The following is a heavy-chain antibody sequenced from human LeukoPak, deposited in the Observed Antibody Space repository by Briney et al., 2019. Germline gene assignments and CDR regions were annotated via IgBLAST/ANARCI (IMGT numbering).Heavy chain of an antibody. D-gene: IGHD3-22*01. V-gene: IGHV3-30*02. Sequence: PGGSLRLSCAASGFTFSSYGMHWVRQAPGKGLEWVAFIRYDGSNKYNADSVKGRFTMCRDNSKNTLYLQMNSLRAEDTAVYYCAKDGGEYYDSSGYSFDYWGQGTLVTVSS. CDR2: IRYDGSNK. J-gene: IGHJ4*02. CDR1: GFTFSSYG. CDR3: AKDGGEYYDSSGYSFDY.